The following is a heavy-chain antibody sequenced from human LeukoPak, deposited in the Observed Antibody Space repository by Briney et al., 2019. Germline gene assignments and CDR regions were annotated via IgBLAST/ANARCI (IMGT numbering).Heavy chain of an antibody. CDR2: ISYDGSNK. D-gene: IGHD1-26*01. J-gene: IGHJ4*02. V-gene: IGHV3-30*18. CDR3: AKAGLVGATGHFDY. Sequence: GSLRLSCAAYGFTFSRYGMHWVRQAPGKGLEWVAVISYDGSNKYYADSVKGRFTISRDNSKNTLYLQMNSLRAEDTAVYYCAKAGLVGATGHFDYWGQGTLVTVSS. CDR1: GFTFSRYG.